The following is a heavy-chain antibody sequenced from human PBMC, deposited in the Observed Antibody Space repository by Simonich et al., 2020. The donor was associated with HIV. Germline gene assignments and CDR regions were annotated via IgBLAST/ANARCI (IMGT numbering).Heavy chain of an antibody. CDR1: GGSFSSYY. D-gene: IGHD1-26*01. CDR3: ARRRSWVQEAYFDL. V-gene: IGHV4-34*01. Sequence: QVQLQQWDAGLLKPSETLSLTCAVYGGSFSSYYWNWIRQPPGKGLEWIGEIDHSGSTNYNPSLKSRVTISVDKSKNQFSLKLSSVTAADTAVYYCARRRSWVQEAYFDLWGRGTLVTVSS. CDR2: IDHSGST. J-gene: IGHJ2*01.